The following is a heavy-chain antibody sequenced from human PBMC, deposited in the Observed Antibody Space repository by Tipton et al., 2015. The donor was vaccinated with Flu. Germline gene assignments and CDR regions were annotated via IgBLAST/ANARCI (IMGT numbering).Heavy chain of an antibody. V-gene: IGHV4-38-2*01. CDR2: IHRGGSP. J-gene: IGHJ3*02. D-gene: IGHD3-22*01. Sequence: TLFLTCAVSGFSITSGHYWGWIRQPPGKGLEWIGNIHRGGSPYYNPSLRSRVTMSVDTSKNQFSLKLSSVTAADTAVYYCARAVGYDSSGYSKNAFDIWGQGTMVTVSS. CDR3: ARAVGYDSSGYSKNAFDI. CDR1: GFSITSGHY.